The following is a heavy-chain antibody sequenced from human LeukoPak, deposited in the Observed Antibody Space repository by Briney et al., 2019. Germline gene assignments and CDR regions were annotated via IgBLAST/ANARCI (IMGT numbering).Heavy chain of an antibody. Sequence: GGSLRLSCAASGFTFSSYSMNWVRQAPGKGLEWVSSISSSSSYIYYADSVKGRFTISRDNAKNSLYLQMNSLRAEDTAVYYCARRAYHARYCSGGSCYAPRAPISYWGQGTLVTVSS. CDR3: ARRAYHARYCSGGSCYAPRAPISY. CDR1: GFTFSSYS. D-gene: IGHD2-15*01. J-gene: IGHJ4*02. CDR2: ISSSSSYI. V-gene: IGHV3-21*01.